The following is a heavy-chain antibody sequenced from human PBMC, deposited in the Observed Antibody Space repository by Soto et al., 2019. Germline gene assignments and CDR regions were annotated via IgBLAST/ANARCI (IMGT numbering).Heavy chain of an antibody. J-gene: IGHJ5*02. CDR2: IYNSGST. V-gene: IGHV4-59*01. Sequence: QVRLQESGPGLVKPSETLSLTCTVSGGSISSYYWSWIRQPPGKGLEWIGHIYNSGSTSYNSSLKSRVTISVDKSKSQLSLKLSSVTAADTAVYYCARVRDCSGCTCYSWWFDPWGQGTLVTVSS. CDR1: GGSISSYY. D-gene: IGHD2-15*01. CDR3: ARVRDCSGCTCYSWWFDP.